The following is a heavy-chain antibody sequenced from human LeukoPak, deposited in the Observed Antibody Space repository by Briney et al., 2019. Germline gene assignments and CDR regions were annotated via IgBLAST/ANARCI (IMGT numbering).Heavy chain of an antibody. V-gene: IGHV3-64D*06. CDR2: ISSYGGST. CDR3: LRDFRFADL. Sequence: GSLRLSCSASGFTFTSYAMHWVRQAPGKGLKYFSAISSYGGSTYYADSVKGRFTISTDNAKNKVYLGMSSLSVEVTATYYSLRDFRFADLWGQGTLVTVTS. D-gene: IGHD3-3*01. J-gene: IGHJ5*02. CDR1: GFTFTSYA.